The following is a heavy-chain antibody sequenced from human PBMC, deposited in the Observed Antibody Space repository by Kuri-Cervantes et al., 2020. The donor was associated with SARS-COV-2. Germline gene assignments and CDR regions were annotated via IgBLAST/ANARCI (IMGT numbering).Heavy chain of an antibody. CDR3: ARKSNNYDGWCEPIYYFDY. Sequence: GESLKISCAASGFTFSSYWMSWVRQAPGKGLEWVANIKHDGSEKYYVDSVKGRFTISRDNAKNTLYLQMNSLRAGDTAVYYCARKSNNYDGWCEPIYYFDYWGQGTLVTVSS. CDR1: GFTFSSYW. J-gene: IGHJ4*02. V-gene: IGHV3-7*01. D-gene: IGHD3-3*01. CDR2: IKHDGSEK.